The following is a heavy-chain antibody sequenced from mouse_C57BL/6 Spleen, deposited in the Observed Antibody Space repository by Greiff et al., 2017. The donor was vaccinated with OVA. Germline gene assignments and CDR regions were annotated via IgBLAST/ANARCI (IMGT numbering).Heavy chain of an antibody. J-gene: IGHJ4*01. CDR1: GYTFTDYN. Sequence: EVKLQQSGPELVKPGASVTIPCKASGYTFTDYNMDGVKQSHGKSLEWIGDSNPNNGGNNNNQKFKGKATLTVDKSSSTAYMELRSLTSEDTAVYYCARDGYDGDYAMDYWGQGTSVTVSS. D-gene: IGHD2-2*01. CDR2: SNPNNGGN. CDR3: ARDGYDGDYAMDY. V-gene: IGHV1-18*01.